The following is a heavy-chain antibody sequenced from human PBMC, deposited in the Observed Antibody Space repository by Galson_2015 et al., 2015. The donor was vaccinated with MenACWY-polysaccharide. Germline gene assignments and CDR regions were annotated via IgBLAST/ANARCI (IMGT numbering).Heavy chain of an antibody. CDR2: IPYDGSNK. CDR1: GLNFRNYG. Sequence: SLRLSCAASGLNFRNYGMHWVRQAPGKGLEWVAFIPYDGSNKYYPDSVEGRFTISRDNSKNTLYLQMNSLRVEDTAVYYCAKVVQQTTKNDYWGQGTLVTVSS. CDR3: AKVVQQTTKNDY. V-gene: IGHV3-30*02. J-gene: IGHJ4*02. D-gene: IGHD4-17*01.